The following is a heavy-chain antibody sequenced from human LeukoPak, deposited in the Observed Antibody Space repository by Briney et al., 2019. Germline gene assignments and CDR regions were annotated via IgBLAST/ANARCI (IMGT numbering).Heavy chain of an antibody. CDR3: AKGYCSGGSCYWGLFDY. CDR2: ISGSGGST. V-gene: IGHV3-23*01. D-gene: IGHD2-15*01. J-gene: IGHJ4*02. CDR1: GFTFSSYA. Sequence: SGGSLRLSCAASGFTFSSYAMSWVRQAPGKGLEWVSAISGSGGSTYYADSVKGRFTISRDNSKNTLYLQMNSLRAEDTAVYHCAKGYCSGGSCYWGLFDYWGQGTLVTVSS.